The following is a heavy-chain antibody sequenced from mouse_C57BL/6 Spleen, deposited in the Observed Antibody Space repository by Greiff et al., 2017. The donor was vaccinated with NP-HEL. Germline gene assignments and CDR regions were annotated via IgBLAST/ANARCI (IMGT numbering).Heavy chain of an antibody. CDR2: IDPEDGDT. D-gene: IGHD1-1*01. CDR1: GFNIKDYY. V-gene: IGHV14-1*01. Sequence: EVQLQQSGAELVRPGASVKLSCTASGFNIKDYYMHWVKQRPEQGLEWIGRIDPEDGDTEYAPKFQGKATMTADTSSNTAYLQLSILTSEDTAVYYCTTRVFITTVNLDYWGQSTTLTVSS. CDR3: TTRVFITTVNLDY. J-gene: IGHJ2*01.